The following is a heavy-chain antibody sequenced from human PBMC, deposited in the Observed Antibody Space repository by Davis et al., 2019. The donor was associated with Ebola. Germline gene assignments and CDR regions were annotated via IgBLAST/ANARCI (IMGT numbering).Heavy chain of an antibody. CDR3: ARANDFWSGTNWFDP. CDR1: GGSISSGDYY. V-gene: IGHV4-61*08. CDR2: IYYSGST. D-gene: IGHD3-3*01. J-gene: IGHJ5*02. Sequence: SETLSLTCTVSGGSISSGDYYWSWIRQPPGKGLEWIGYIYYSGSTNYNPSLKSRVTISVDTSKNQFSLKLSSVTAADTAVYYCARANDFWSGTNWFDPWGQGTLVTVSS.